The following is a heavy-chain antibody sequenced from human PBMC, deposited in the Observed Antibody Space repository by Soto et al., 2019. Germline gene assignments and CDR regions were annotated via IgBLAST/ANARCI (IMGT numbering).Heavy chain of an antibody. CDR3: GRVYCSGGSCYHLDY. V-gene: IGHV3-66*01. J-gene: IGHJ4*02. CDR2: IDIGGNT. D-gene: IGHD2-15*01. CDR1: GFSVTNNY. Sequence: GGSLRLSCAASGFSVTNNYMNWVRQAPGKGLEWVSIIDIGGNTYYADSVKDRFTISRDNSRNTLYLHMDSLRAEDTAFYYCGRVYCSGGSCYHLDYWGQGTLVTVSS.